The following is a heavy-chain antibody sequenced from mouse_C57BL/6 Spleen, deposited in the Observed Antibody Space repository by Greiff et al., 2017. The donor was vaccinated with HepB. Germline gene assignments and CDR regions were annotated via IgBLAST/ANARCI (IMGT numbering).Heavy chain of an antibody. V-gene: IGHV1-80*01. CDR1: GYAFSSYW. J-gene: IGHJ4*01. CDR2: IYPGDGDT. Sequence: VQLQQSGAELVKPGASVKISCKASGYAFSSYWMNWVKQRPGKGLEWIGQIYPGDGDTNYNGKFKGKATLTADKSSSTAYMQLSSLTSEDSAVYFCARAKVYYDYNYYAMDYWGQGTSVTVSS. CDR3: ARAKVYYDYNYYAMDY. D-gene: IGHD2-4*01.